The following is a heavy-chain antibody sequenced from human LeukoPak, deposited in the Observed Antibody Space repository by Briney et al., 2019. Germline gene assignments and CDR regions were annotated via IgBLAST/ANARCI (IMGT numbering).Heavy chain of an antibody. Sequence: GGSLRLSCAASGFTFSSYGMHWVRQAPGKGLEWVAFIRYDGSNKYYADSVKGRFTISRDNSKNTLYLQMNSLRAEDTAVYYCWSNQQWLVPTKFDYWGQGTLVTVSS. CDR1: GFTFSSYG. D-gene: IGHD6-19*01. J-gene: IGHJ4*02. V-gene: IGHV3-30*02. CDR3: WSNQQWLVPTKFDY. CDR2: IRYDGSNK.